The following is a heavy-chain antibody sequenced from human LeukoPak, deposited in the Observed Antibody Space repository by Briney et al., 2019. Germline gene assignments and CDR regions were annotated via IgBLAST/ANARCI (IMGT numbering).Heavy chain of an antibody. CDR1: GFTFSSFA. V-gene: IGHV3-23*01. CDR3: AKIGAAGASDY. CDR2: VSGNGGTT. J-gene: IGHJ4*02. Sequence: GGSLRLSCAASGFTFSSFAKTWVRQAPGKGLEWVSSVSGNGGTTYYADSVKGRFTISRDNSKNTLYLQMNSLRAEDTAVYYCAKIGAAGASDYWGQGALVTVSA. D-gene: IGHD6-13*01.